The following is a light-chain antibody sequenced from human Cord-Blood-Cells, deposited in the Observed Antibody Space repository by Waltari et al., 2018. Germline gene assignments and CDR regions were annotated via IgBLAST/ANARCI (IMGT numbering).Light chain of an antibody. V-gene: IGKV4-1*01. CDR1: QSVLYSSNNKKY. CDR3: QQYYSTPPWT. CDR2: WAS. Sequence: DIVMTQSPDSLAVSLGERATINCKSSQSVLYSSNNKKYLAWYQQNPGQHPKLLIYWASTRESGFPDRFSGSGSGTDFTLAISSLQAEDVSVYYCQQYYSTPPWTFGQGTKVEIK. J-gene: IGKJ1*01.